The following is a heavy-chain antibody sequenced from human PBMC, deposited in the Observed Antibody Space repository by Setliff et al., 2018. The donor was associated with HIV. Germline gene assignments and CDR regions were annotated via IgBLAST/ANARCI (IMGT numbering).Heavy chain of an antibody. D-gene: IGHD2-15*01. V-gene: IGHV1-69*13. CDR1: GYSFTSFA. CDR3: ARARETVRGGSCYDF. J-gene: IGHJ4*02. Sequence: GASVKVSCKASGYSFTSFAISWVRQAPGQGLEWMGGIISIFGATNYAQKFQGRVTITADESTNSGYMELSGLRFEDTAVYYCARARETVRGGSCYDFWGQGTLVTVSS. CDR2: IISIFGAT.